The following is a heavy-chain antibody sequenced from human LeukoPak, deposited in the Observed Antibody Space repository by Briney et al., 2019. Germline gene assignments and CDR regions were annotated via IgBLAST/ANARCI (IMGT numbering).Heavy chain of an antibody. CDR3: AREMYYDFWRGSDY. CDR1: GGTFSSYT. J-gene: IGHJ4*02. CDR2: INPNSGDT. V-gene: IGHV1-2*02. Sequence: ASVKVSCKASGGTFSSYTINWVRQAPGQGLEWMGWINPNSGDTNYAQKFQGRVTMTRDTSISTAYMELSRLRSDDTAVYYCAREMYYDFWRGSDYWGQGTLVTVSS. D-gene: IGHD3-3*01.